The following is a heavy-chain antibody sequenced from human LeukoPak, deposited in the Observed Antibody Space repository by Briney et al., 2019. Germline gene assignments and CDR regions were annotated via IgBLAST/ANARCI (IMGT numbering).Heavy chain of an antibody. J-gene: IGHJ4*02. D-gene: IGHD5-24*01. CDR2: ISAYNGNT. Sequence: GASVKVSCKTSGYSFTDYYMHWVRQAPGQGLEWMGWISAYNGNTNYAQKLQGRVTMTTDTSTSTAYMELRSLRSDDTAVYYCARNLEMATMGVYYFDYWGQGTLVTVSS. V-gene: IGHV1-18*04. CDR1: GYSFTDYY. CDR3: ARNLEMATMGVYYFDY.